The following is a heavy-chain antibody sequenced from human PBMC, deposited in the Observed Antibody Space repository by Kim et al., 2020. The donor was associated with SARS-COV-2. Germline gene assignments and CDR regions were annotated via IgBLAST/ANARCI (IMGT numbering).Heavy chain of an antibody. CDR2: IYYSGST. Sequence: SETLSLTCTVSGGSISSGGYYWSWIRQHPGKGLEWIGYIYYSGSTYYNPSLKSRVTISVDTSKNQFSLKLSSVTAADTAVYYCARVEVTMGGWLAPNWGQGTLVTVSS. D-gene: IGHD3-10*01. CDR1: GGSISSGGYY. J-gene: IGHJ4*02. CDR3: ARVEVTMGGWLAPN. V-gene: IGHV4-31*03.